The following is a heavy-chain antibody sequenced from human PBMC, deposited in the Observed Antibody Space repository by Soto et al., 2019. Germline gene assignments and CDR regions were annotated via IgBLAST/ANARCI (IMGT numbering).Heavy chain of an antibody. V-gene: IGHV5-51*01. CDR1: GYSFTSYR. Sequence: GESLKISCKGSGYSFTSYRIGWVRQMPGKGLEWMGIIYPGDSDTRYSPSFQGQVTISADKSISTAYLQWSSLKASDTAMYYCARPMTTAGSYYYGMDVWGQGTTVTVSS. CDR3: ARPMTTAGSYYYGMDV. J-gene: IGHJ6*02. D-gene: IGHD4-17*01. CDR2: IYPGDSDT.